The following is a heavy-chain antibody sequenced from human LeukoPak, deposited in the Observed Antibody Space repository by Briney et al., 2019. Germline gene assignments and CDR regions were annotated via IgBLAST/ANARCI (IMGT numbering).Heavy chain of an antibody. CDR2: IRGDGTTK. CDR3: ARDLGTRKSIAFAD. J-gene: IGHJ4*02. CDR1: GLTFSGFE. D-gene: IGHD6-6*01. V-gene: IGHV3-48*03. Sequence: GGSLRLSCVGSGLTFSGFEMNWVRQAPGKGLEWVSHIRGDGTTKSYADSVKGRFTISRDNGENSLHLQMNSLRAEDAAVYYCARDLGTRKSIAFADWGQGTLVTVSS.